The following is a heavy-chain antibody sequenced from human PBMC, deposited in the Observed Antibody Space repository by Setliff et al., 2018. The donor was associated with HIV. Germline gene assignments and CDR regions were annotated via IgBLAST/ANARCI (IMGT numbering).Heavy chain of an antibody. CDR1: NTSVSGYY. Sequence: PSETLSLTCAVYNTSVSGYYWTWIRQSPGRGLEWIGEINQSGGTDYNPSLRSRVYMSPDTSKNQFSLKLLSVTAADSAVYYCTRGLGITMVRGIRTFDPWGQGTQVTVSS. J-gene: IGHJ5*02. V-gene: IGHV4-34*01. CDR2: INQSGGT. CDR3: TRGLGITMVRGIRTFDP. D-gene: IGHD3-10*01.